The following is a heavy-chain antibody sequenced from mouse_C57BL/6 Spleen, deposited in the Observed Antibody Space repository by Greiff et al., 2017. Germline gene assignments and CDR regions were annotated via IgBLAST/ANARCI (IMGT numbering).Heavy chain of an antibody. CDR3: ARSSGAMDY. CDR2: INPGSGGT. Sequence: QVQLKESGAELVRPGTSVKVSCKASGYAFTNYLIEWVKQRPGQGLEWIGVINPGSGGTNYNEKFKGKATLTADKSSSTAYMQLSSLPSEDSAVYFCARSSGAMDYWGQGTSVTVSS. D-gene: IGHD3-2*02. J-gene: IGHJ4*01. CDR1: GYAFTNYL. V-gene: IGHV1-54*01.